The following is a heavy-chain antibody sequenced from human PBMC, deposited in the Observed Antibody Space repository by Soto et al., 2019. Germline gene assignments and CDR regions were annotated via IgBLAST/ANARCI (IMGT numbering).Heavy chain of an antibody. CDR1: GGTFTNYA. CDR3: ARDAPVYSENYGRVFDS. J-gene: IGHJ4*02. Sequence: QVQLVQSGSEVKTPGSSVRVSCKASGGTFTNYAISWVRQAPGQGLAWMGRIIPLLGVAKYAQNFQGRVTITADKSTSTAYMELSSLRSEDTALYYCARDAPVYSENYGRVFDSWGQGTLVTVSS. V-gene: IGHV1-69*04. D-gene: IGHD1-26*01. CDR2: IIPLLGVA.